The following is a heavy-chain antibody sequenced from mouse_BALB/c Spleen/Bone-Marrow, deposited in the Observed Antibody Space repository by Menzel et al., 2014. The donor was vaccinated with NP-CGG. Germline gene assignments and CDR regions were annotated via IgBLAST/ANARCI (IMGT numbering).Heavy chain of an antibody. V-gene: IGHV6-6*02. D-gene: IGHD3-3*01. CDR1: GFTFSNYW. J-gene: IGHJ3*01. CDR3: AGTGY. Sequence: EVQLVESGGGLVQPGASMKLSCVASGFTFSNYWMNWVRQSPEKGLEWVAEIRLKSNNYATHYAESVKGRFTISRDDSRSSVYLQMNNLRAEDTGIYYCAGTGYWGPGTPVTVSA. CDR2: IRLKSNNYAT.